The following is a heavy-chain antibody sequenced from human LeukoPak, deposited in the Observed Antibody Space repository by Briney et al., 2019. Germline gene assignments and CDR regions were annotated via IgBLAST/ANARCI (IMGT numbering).Heavy chain of an antibody. CDR1: GGSISSYY. Sequence: SETLSLTCAVSGGSISSYYWSWIRQPAGKGLEWIGRIYTSGSTNYNPSLKSRVTMSVDTSKNQFSLKLSSVTAADTAVYYCAGEDLGYCTNGVCPIFGYWGQGTLVTVSS. D-gene: IGHD2-8*01. J-gene: IGHJ4*02. V-gene: IGHV4-4*07. CDR3: AGEDLGYCTNGVCPIFGY. CDR2: IYTSGST.